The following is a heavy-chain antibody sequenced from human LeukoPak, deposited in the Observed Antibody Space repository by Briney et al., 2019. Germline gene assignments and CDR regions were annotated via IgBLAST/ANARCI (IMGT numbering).Heavy chain of an antibody. Sequence: GGSLRLSCAASGFTFSSYAMSWVRQAPGKGLEWVSAISGSGGSTYYADSVKGRFTISRDNSKNTLYLQMNSLRAEDTAVYYCAKDPALILTPYGTFDYWGQGTLVTVSS. D-gene: IGHD3-9*01. CDR3: AKDPALILTPYGTFDY. CDR2: ISGSGGST. CDR1: GFTFSSYA. V-gene: IGHV3-23*01. J-gene: IGHJ4*02.